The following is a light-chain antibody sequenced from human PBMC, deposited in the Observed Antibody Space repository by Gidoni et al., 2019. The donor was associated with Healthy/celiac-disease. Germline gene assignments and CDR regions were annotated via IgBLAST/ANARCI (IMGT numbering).Light chain of an antibody. J-gene: IGKJ4*01. Sequence: DIVMTQSPASLAVSLGERATINCKSSQSVLYSSNNKNYLAWYQQKPGKPPKLLIYGASTRESGVPDRFSGSGSGTDFTLTISSLQAEDVAVYYCQQYYSTPLTFGGGTKVEIK. CDR1: QSVLYSSNNKNY. CDR2: GAS. CDR3: QQYYSTPLT. V-gene: IGKV4-1*01.